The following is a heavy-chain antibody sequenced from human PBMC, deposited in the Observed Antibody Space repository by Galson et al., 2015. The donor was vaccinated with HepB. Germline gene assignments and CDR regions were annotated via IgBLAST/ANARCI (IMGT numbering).Heavy chain of an antibody. CDR2: ISSSGGST. D-gene: IGHD3-10*01. V-gene: IGHV3-23*01. J-gene: IGHJ4*02. CDR1: GSIFSNDA. CDR3: AKDYNFGV. Sequence: SLRLSCAASGSIFSNDAMSWVRQAPGKGLEWVSTISSSGGSTYSADSVKGRFTISRDNSKNTLFLQMNSLRAEDTALYYCAKDYNFGVWGQGTLVTVSS.